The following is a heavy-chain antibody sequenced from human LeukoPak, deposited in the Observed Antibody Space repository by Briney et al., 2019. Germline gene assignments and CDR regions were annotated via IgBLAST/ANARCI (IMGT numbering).Heavy chain of an antibody. Sequence: GGSLRLSCAASGFTFSSYWMSWVRQAPGKGLEWVANIKQDGSEKYYEDSVKGRFTISRDNAKNSLYLQMNSLRAEDTAVYYCAKEFTIFGGPGYFDSWGQGTLVTASS. D-gene: IGHD3-3*01. CDR2: IKQDGSEK. V-gene: IGHV3-7*01. J-gene: IGHJ4*02. CDR1: GFTFSSYW. CDR3: AKEFTIFGGPGYFDS.